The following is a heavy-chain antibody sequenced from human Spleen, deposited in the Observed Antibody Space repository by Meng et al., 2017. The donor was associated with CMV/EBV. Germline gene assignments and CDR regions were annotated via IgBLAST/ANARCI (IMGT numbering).Heavy chain of an antibody. V-gene: IGHV1-2*02. CDR1: GYTFTAHY. Sequence: VSCKPSGYTFTAHYFHWVRPAPGQGLEWMGWIHPHRGDTNYAQQFQGRVTLTRDTSINTGYMELTRLTSDDTAVYYCARDNNWGPDYWGQGTLVTVSS. CDR2: IHPHRGDT. D-gene: IGHD7-27*01. CDR3: ARDNNWGPDY. J-gene: IGHJ4*02.